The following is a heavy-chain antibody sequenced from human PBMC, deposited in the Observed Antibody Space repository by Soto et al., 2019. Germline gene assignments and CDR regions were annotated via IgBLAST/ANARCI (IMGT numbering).Heavy chain of an antibody. Sequence: GGSLRLSCAASRFKFSDYSMNWVRQAPGKGLEWVSSISPRSAYIHYADAVEGRFIISRDDGKNALILQMNSLRAEDTAVYYCATLIKTYYDDSSGYSQDYWGKGTLVTVSS. CDR3: ATLIKTYYDDSSGYSQDY. V-gene: IGHV3-21*01. CDR2: ISPRSAYI. CDR1: RFKFSDYS. J-gene: IGHJ4*02. D-gene: IGHD3-22*01.